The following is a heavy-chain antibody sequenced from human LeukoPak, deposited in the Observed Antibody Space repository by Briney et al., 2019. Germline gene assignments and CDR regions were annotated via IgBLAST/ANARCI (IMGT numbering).Heavy chain of an antibody. CDR1: GFSLSTRGMC. D-gene: IGHD4-17*01. V-gene: IGHV2-70*01. J-gene: IGHJ6*04. CDR3: ARITTVTTPLSTYYYYYGMDV. CDR2: IDWDDDK. Sequence: SGPALVKPPQTLTLTCTFSGFSLSTRGMCVSWIRQPPGKALEWLALIDWDDDKYYSTPLKTRLTISKDTSKNQVVLTMTNMDPVDTATYYCARITTVTTPLSTYYYYYGMDVWGKGTTVTVSS.